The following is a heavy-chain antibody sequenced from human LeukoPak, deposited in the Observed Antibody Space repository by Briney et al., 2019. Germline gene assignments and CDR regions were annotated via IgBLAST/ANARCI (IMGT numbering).Heavy chain of an antibody. D-gene: IGHD6-13*01. Sequence: KTSETLSLTCAVYGGSFSGYYWSWIRQPPGKGLEWIGEINHSGSTNYNPSLKSRVTISVDTSKNQFSLKLSSVTAADTAVYYCARGRYSSSWYGYWGQGTLVTVSS. CDR1: GGSFSGYY. CDR3: ARGRYSSSWYGY. V-gene: IGHV4-34*01. J-gene: IGHJ4*02. CDR2: INHSGST.